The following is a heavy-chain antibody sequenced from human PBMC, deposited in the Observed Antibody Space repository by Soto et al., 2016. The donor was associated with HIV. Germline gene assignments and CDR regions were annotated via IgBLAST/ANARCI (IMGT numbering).Heavy chain of an antibody. V-gene: IGHV3-23*04. CDR2: ISGSGGST. CDR1: GFTFSSYA. J-gene: IGHJ4*02. D-gene: IGHD2-2*01. CDR3: AKDMDCSSTSCYEFDY. Sequence: DVQLVESGGGLVQPGGSLRLSCAASGFTFSSYAMSWVRQAPGKGLEWVSAISGSGGSTYYADSVKGRFTISRDNSKNTLYLQMNSLRAEDTAVYYCAKDMDCSSTSCYEFDYWGQGTLVTVSS.